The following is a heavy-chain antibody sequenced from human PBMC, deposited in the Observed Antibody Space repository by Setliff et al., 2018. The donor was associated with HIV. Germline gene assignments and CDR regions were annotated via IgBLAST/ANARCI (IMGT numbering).Heavy chain of an antibody. Sequence: GGSLRLSCAASGFTFSNYVINWVRQAPGKGLEWIPGISGSGVNSYYADSVKGRFTISRDNSKNTVYLQMNSLRAEDTAVYYCAKTSNTGYLFCSDYWGQGTLVTVSS. CDR1: GFTFSNYV. CDR2: ISGSGVNS. CDR3: AKTSNTGYLFCSDY. V-gene: IGHV3-23*01. J-gene: IGHJ4*02. D-gene: IGHD3-9*01.